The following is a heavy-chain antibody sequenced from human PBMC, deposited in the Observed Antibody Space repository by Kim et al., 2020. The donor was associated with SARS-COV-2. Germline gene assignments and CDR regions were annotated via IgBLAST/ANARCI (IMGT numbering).Heavy chain of an antibody. CDR3: TTDRRDDYPVTTLGY. D-gene: IGHD3-10*02. CDR2: IKSRTDGGTA. J-gene: IGHJ4*01. V-gene: IGHV3-15*01. CDR1: GFTVSDAW. Sequence: GGSLRLSCAASGFTVSDAWMNWVRQAPGMGLEWVGRIKSRTDGGTADYSAPVKGRVSISRDDSKNTLYLPMYSLRTEDTAVYYCTTDRRDDYPVTTLGYWGQGTLVSVSS.